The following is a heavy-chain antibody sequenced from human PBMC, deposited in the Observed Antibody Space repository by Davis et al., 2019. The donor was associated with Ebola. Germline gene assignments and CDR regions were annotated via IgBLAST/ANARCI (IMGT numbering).Heavy chain of an antibody. CDR1: GDSVSSAG. CDR3: ARGWLRTGFHY. V-gene: IGHV6-1*01. J-gene: IGHJ4*02. Sequence: HSQTLSLTCAISGDSVSSAGWNWIRQSPSRGLEWLGRTYYKSKWYNDYAASVKSRITINPDTSKNQFSLQLNSVTPEDTAVYYCARGWLRTGFHYWGQGAPVTVSS. CDR2: TYYKSKWYN. D-gene: IGHD5-12*01.